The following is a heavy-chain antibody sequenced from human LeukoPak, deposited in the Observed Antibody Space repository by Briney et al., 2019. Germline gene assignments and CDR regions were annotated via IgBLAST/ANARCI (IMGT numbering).Heavy chain of an antibody. CDR2: IYTSGST. CDR1: GYSISSGYY. J-gene: IGHJ3*02. V-gene: IGHV4-38-2*02. D-gene: IGHD3-10*01. Sequence: PSETLSLTCTVSGYSISSGYYWGWIRQPPGKGLEWIGSIYTSGSTNYNPSLKSRVTMSVDTSKNQFSLKLSSVTAADTAVYYCARGTRGFGQRAFDIWGQGTMVTVSS. CDR3: ARGTRGFGQRAFDI.